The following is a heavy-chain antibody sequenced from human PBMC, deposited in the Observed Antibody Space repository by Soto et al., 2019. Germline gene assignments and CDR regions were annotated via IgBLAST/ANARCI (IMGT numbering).Heavy chain of an antibody. J-gene: IGHJ4*02. CDR1: GYSLTSYW. Sequence: PGESLKISCKGSGYSLTSYWISWVRQMPGKGLEWMGRIDPSDSYTNYSPSFQGHVTISADKSISTAYLQWSSLKASDTAMYYCARQGGPLWFGELFPNPFDYWGQGTLVTVSS. D-gene: IGHD3-10*01. CDR3: ARQGGPLWFGELFPNPFDY. V-gene: IGHV5-10-1*01. CDR2: IDPSDSYT.